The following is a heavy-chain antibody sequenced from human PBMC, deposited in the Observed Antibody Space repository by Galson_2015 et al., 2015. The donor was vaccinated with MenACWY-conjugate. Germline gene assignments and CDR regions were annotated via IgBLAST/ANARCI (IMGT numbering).Heavy chain of an antibody. J-gene: IGHJ6*02. CDR2: ISSSSSTI. CDR1: GFTFSSYS. CDR3: ARDKVVVPAAQGGFYYYYGMDV. D-gene: IGHD2-2*01. V-gene: IGHV3-48*04. Sequence: SLRLSCAASGFTFSSYSMNWVRQAPGKGLEWVSYISSSSSTIYYADSVKGRFTISRDNAKNSLYLQMNSLRAEDTAVHYCARDKVVVPAAQGGFYYYYGMDVWGQGTTVTVSS.